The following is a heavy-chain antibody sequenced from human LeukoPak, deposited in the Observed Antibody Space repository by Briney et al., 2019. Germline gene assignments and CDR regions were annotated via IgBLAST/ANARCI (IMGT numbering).Heavy chain of an antibody. Sequence: PSETLSLTCAVYGGSFSGYYWSWIRQPPGKGLEWIGEINHSGSTDYNPSLKRRVTISVDTSKNQFSLKLRSVTAADTAVYYCVRQVLATATTFDYWGQGTLVTVSS. CDR1: GGSFSGYY. J-gene: IGHJ4*02. CDR2: INHSGST. D-gene: IGHD2-15*01. CDR3: VRQVLATATTFDY. V-gene: IGHV4-34*01.